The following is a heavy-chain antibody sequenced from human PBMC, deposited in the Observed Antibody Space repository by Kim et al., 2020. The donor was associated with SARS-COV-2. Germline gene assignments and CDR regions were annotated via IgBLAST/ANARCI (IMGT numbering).Heavy chain of an antibody. CDR3: ARDGYNPKTNWFDP. Sequence: SETLSLTCAVYGGSFSGYYWSCIRQPPGKGLEWIGEINHSGSTNYNPSLKSRVTISVDTSKNQFSLKLSSVTAADTAVYYCARDGYNPKTNWFDPWGQGTLVTVSS. V-gene: IGHV4-34*01. CDR2: INHSGST. J-gene: IGHJ5*02. CDR1: GGSFSGYY. D-gene: IGHD5-12*01.